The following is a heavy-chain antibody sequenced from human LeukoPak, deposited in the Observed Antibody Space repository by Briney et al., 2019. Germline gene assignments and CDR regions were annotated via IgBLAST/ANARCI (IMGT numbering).Heavy chain of an antibody. CDR3: AKQLGYCSDGSCYFPY. V-gene: IGHV3-21*04. CDR2: MNSDGSHI. Sequence: LRGPLRLSCAASGFTFTDYSMNWVRKAPGKGLEWVSSMNSDGSHIYHAGSVEGRFTISRDNARNSLYLQMNGLRAEDTAVYYCAKQLGYCSDGSCYFPYWGQGTLVTVSS. D-gene: IGHD2-15*01. J-gene: IGHJ4*02. CDR1: GFTFTDYS.